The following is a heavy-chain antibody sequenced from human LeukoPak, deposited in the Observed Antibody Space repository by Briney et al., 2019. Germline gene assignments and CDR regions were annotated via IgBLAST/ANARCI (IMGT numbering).Heavy chain of an antibody. CDR1: GYSFTSYW. J-gene: IGHJ4*02. CDR3: ARGPITGTTGVDY. D-gene: IGHD1-7*01. Sequence: PGESLKISCKGSGYSFTSYWIGWVRQMPGKGLEWMGIIYPGDPDTRYSPSFQGQVTISADKSISTAYLQWSSLKAPDTAMYYCARGPITGTTGVDYWGQGTLVTVSS. V-gene: IGHV5-51*03. CDR2: IYPGDPDT.